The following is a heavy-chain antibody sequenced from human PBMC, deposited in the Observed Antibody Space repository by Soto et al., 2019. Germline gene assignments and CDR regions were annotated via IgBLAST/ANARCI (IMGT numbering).Heavy chain of an antibody. CDR3: ARDEVSEKPGGGILGVVRRGDYYYYGMDV. J-gene: IGHJ6*02. CDR1: GFTFSSYS. D-gene: IGHD3-3*01. CDR2: ISSSSSYI. Sequence: GGSLRLSCAASGFTFSSYSMNWVRQAPGKGLEWVSSISSSSSYIYYADSVKGRFTISRDNAKNSLYLQMNSLRAEDTAVYYCARDEVSEKPGGGILGVVRRGDYYYYGMDVWGQGTTVTVSS. V-gene: IGHV3-21*01.